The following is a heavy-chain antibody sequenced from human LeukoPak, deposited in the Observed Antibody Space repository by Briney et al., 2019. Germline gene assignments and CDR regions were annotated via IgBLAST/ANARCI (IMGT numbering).Heavy chain of an antibody. CDR3: ARAGYTSGYDY. CDR2: IKEDGSDK. J-gene: IGHJ4*02. CDR1: GFTFSSYW. D-gene: IGHD6-19*01. V-gene: IGHV3-7*01. Sequence: PGGSLRLSCAASGFTFSSYWMSWVRQAPGKGLEWLANIKEDGSDKYSVDSVKGRFTISRDNAKNSLYLQMNTLRVEDTAVYYCARAGYTSGYDYWGQGTLVTVSS.